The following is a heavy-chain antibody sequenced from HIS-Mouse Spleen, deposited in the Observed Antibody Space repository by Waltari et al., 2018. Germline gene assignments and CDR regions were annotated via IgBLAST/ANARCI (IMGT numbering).Heavy chain of an antibody. CDR1: GGSISSSSYY. Sequence: QLQLQESGPGLVKPSETLSLTCTVSGGSISSSSYYWGWIRQPPGKGLEWIGSIYYSGSNYYTPSLKRRVTISVDTSKNQFSLKLSSVTAADTAVYYCARLTAAGTYWGQGTLVTVSS. CDR2: IYYSGSN. V-gene: IGHV4-39*07. D-gene: IGHD6-13*01. CDR3: ARLTAAGTY. J-gene: IGHJ4*02.